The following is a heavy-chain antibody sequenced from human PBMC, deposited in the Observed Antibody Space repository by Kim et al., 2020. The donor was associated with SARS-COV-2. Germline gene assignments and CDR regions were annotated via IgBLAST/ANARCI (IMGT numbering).Heavy chain of an antibody. Sequence: KGRFTISRDNSKNTLYLQMNSLRAEDTAVYYCAKDLTIFGGPSGGFYFDYWGQGTLVTVSS. D-gene: IGHD3-3*01. CDR3: AKDLTIFGGPSGGFYFDY. V-gene: IGHV3-23*01. J-gene: IGHJ4*02.